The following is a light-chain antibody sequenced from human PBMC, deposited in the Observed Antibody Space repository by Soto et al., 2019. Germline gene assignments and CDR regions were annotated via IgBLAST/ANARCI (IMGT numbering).Light chain of an antibody. CDR1: SSDVGGYDY. Sequence: QSVLTQPASVSGSPGQSITISCTGTSSDVGGYDYVSWYQHHPGKAPKLMIYDVSNRPSGVSNRFSGSKSGNTASLTISGLQAEDEDDYYCSSYTSSSPYVFGTGTKVTVL. CDR3: SSYTSSSPYV. J-gene: IGLJ1*01. CDR2: DVS. V-gene: IGLV2-14*03.